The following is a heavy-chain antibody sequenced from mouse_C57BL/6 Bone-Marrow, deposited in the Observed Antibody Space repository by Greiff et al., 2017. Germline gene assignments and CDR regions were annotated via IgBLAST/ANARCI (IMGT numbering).Heavy chain of an antibody. Sequence: DVMLVESGGGLVKPGGSLKLSCAASGFTFSDYGMHWVRQAPEKGLEWVAYISSCSSTIYYADTVKGRFTISRDNAKNTLFLQMTSLRSEDTAMYYCARPGYYSNCDWYFDVWGTGTTVTVAS. D-gene: IGHD2-5*01. J-gene: IGHJ1*03. CDR3: ARPGYYSNCDWYFDV. CDR2: ISSCSSTI. V-gene: IGHV5-17*01. CDR1: GFTFSDYG.